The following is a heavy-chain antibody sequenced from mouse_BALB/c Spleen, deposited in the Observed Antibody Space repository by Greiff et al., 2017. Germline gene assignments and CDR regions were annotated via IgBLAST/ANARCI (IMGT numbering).Heavy chain of an antibody. D-gene: IGHD3-3*01. J-gene: IGHJ4*01. Sequence: VQLQQSGTVLARPGASVKMSCKASGYTFTSYWMHWVKQRPGQGLEWIGAIYPGNSDTSYNQKFKGKAKLTAVTSTSTAYMELSSLTNEDSAVYYCTRRAMEFAMDYWGQGTSVTVSS. CDR3: TRRAMEFAMDY. CDR1: GYTFTSYW. CDR2: IYPGNSDT. V-gene: IGHV1-5*01.